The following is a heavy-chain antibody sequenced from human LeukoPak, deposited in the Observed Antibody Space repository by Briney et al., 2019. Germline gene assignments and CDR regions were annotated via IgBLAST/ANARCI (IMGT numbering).Heavy chain of an antibody. CDR3: ARDDNYGIFVNVDY. V-gene: IGHV1-46*01. D-gene: IGHD4-11*01. J-gene: IGHJ4*02. CDR2: INPTGGST. CDR1: GYTFTGYY. Sequence: ASVKVSCKASGYTFTGYYMHWVRQAPGQGLEWMGLINPTGGSTGYAQKFQGRVTLTTDTSTSTAYMELSSLRSDDTAVYYCARDDNYGIFVNVDYWGQGTLVTVSS.